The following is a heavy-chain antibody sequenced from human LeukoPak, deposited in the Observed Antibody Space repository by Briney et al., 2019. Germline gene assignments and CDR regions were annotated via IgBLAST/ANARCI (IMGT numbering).Heavy chain of an antibody. J-gene: IGHJ6*02. CDR3: ARDNGSGSYYNYYYYGMDV. D-gene: IGHD3-10*01. V-gene: IGHV1-18*01. CDR2: ISAYNGNT. CDR1: GYTFTSYG. Sequence: ASVKVSCKASGYTFTSYGISWVRQAPGQGLEWMGWISAYNGNTNYAQKLQGRVTMTTDTSTSTAYMELGSLRSDDTAVYYCARDNGSGSYYNYYYYGMDVWGQGTTVTVSS.